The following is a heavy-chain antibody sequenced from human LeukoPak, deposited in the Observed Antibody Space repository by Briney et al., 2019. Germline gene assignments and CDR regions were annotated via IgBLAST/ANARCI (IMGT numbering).Heavy chain of an antibody. D-gene: IGHD3-10*01. Sequence: GGSLRLSCAASGFTFSSYWMHWVRQAPGKGLVWVSRINNDGSSTNYADSVKGRFTISRDNAKNTLYLQVNILRAEDTAVYYCARDGRGSHDYWGQGTLVTVSS. V-gene: IGHV3-74*01. CDR2: INNDGSST. J-gene: IGHJ4*02. CDR3: ARDGRGSHDY. CDR1: GFTFSSYW.